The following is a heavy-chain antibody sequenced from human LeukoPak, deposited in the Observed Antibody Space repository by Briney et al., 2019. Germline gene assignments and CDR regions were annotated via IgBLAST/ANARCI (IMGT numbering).Heavy chain of an antibody. CDR3: ARAFRVAAGSPFDP. CDR2: IYYSGST. J-gene: IGHJ5*02. V-gene: IGHV4-39*01. Sequence: PSETLSLTCTVSGGSITNSHYYWAWIRQPPGKGLEWIGSIYYSGSTDYNPSLKSRVTISVDTSKNQFSLDLSSVTDADTAEYYCARAFRVAAGSPFDPWGQGTLVIVSS. CDR1: GGSITNSHYY. D-gene: IGHD6-13*01.